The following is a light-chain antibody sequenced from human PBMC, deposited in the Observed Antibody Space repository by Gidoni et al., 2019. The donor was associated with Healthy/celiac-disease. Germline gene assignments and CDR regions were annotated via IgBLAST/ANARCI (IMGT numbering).Light chain of an antibody. Sequence: IVMTHSPHSLAVSLGERATLNCKSSQSVLYSSNNKNYLAWYQQTPGQPPKLLIYWASTRESGVPDRFSGSGSGTDFTLTISSLQAEDVAVYYCQQYYSTPWTFGQGTKVEIK. CDR2: WAS. CDR1: QSVLYSSNNKNY. V-gene: IGKV4-1*01. J-gene: IGKJ1*01. CDR3: QQYYSTPWT.